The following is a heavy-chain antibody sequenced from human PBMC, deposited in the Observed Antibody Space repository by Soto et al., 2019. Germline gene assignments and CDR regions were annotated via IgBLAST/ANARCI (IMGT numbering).Heavy chain of an antibody. V-gene: IGHV3-23*01. CDR1: GFTLRNYA. J-gene: IGHJ4*02. CDR3: AKAKTDYTWDNRPPFDY. CDR2: ISANDVGT. Sequence: PGGSLRLSCEASGFTLRNYAMTWIRQAPGKGLEWVSLISANDVGTYYAESVKTRFTISTDQSRNTVYLQMDSLRADDTSIYYCAKAKTDYTWDNRPPFDYWGQGTLVTVSS. D-gene: IGHD3-3*01.